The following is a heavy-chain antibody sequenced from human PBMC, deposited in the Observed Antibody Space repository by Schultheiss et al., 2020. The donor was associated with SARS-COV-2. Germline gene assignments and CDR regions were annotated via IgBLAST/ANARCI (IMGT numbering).Heavy chain of an antibody. D-gene: IGHD5-18*01. CDR2: IYHSGST. J-gene: IGHJ4*02. CDR1: GYSISSGYY. CDR3: ASYQADTAMVTALGIDY. Sequence: SETLSLTCAVSGYSISSGYYWGWIRQPPGKGLEWIGSIYHSGSTYYNPSLKSRVTISVDTSKNQFSLKLSSVTAADTAVYYCASYQADTAMVTALGIDYWGRGTLVTVSS. V-gene: IGHV4-38-2*01.